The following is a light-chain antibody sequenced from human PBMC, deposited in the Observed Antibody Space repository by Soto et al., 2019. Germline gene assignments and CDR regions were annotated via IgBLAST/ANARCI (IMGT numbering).Light chain of an antibody. Sequence: DIQMTQSPSSLSASVGDRVTITCRASQSISSYLNWYQQKPGKAPKLLIYAASSLQSGVPSRFSGNGSGTDFTLTISSMQPEDFATYYCQQSYSTLRTFGQGTKVDIK. J-gene: IGKJ1*01. V-gene: IGKV1-39*01. CDR1: QSISSY. CDR3: QQSYSTLRT. CDR2: AAS.